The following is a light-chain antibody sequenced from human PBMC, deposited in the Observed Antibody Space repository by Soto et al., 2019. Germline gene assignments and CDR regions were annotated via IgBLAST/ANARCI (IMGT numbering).Light chain of an antibody. CDR3: SSYAGSYSFGV. V-gene: IGLV2-8*01. CDR2: EVS. J-gene: IGLJ1*01. CDR1: SRDVGGYNY. Sequence: QSALTQPPSASGSPGQSVTISCTGTSRDVGGYNYVSWYQQHPGKAPKLMIFEVSKRPSGVPDRFSGSKSDNTASLTVSGLQAEDEADYYCSSYAGSYSFGVFGPGPKVTV.